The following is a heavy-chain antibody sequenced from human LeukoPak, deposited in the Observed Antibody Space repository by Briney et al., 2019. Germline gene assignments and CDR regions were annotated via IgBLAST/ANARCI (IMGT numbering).Heavy chain of an antibody. CDR3: ARRLVGDYYDSSGCYYRKWFDP. CDR2: INTNTGNP. D-gene: IGHD3-22*01. J-gene: IGHJ5*02. CDR1: GYTFTGYF. Sequence: ASVKVSCKASGYTFTGYFIHWVRQAPGQGLEWMGWINTNTGNPTYAQGFTGRFVFSLDTSVSTAYLQISSLKAEDTAVYYCARRLVGDYYDSSGCYYRKWFDPWGQGTLVTVSS. V-gene: IGHV7-4-1*02.